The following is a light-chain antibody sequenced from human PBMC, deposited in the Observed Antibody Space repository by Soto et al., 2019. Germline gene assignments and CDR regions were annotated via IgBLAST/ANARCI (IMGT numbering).Light chain of an antibody. CDR2: DTN. CDR1: TGAVTSGHY. V-gene: IGLV7-46*01. Sequence: QAVVTQEPSLTVSPGGTVTLTCGSSTGAVTSGHYPYWFQQKAGQAPRTLIYDTNIKLSWTPARLSGSLLGGRAALTLSGAQPEDEADYYCLLTYSPGLIIFGGGTKLTVL. CDR3: LLTYSPGLII. J-gene: IGLJ2*01.